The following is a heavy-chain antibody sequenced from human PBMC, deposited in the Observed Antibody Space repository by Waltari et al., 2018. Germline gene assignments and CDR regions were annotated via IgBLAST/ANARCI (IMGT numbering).Heavy chain of an antibody. CDR2: LSYTGST. J-gene: IGHJ5*02. D-gene: IGHD2-21*02. CDR1: GGSLSGFY. CDR3: ARGGGGDWEWFDP. Sequence: QVQLQESGPSVLKPSETMALICTVSGGSLSGFYWSWVRPPPGKGLDWLAYLSYTGSTNFTPSLKSRVTMSVDTSKNQFSLKLSSVTAADTAFYYCARGGGGDWEWFDPWGQGTLVTVSS. V-gene: IGHV4-59*01.